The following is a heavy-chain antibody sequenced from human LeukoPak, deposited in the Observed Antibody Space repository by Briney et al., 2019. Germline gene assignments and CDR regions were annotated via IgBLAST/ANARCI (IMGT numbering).Heavy chain of an antibody. V-gene: IGHV4-4*07. Sequence: SETLSLTCTVSGGSISSYYWSWLRQPAGKGLEWIGRIYTSGSTNYNPSLKSRVTMSVDTSKNQFSLKLSSVTAADTAVYYCARDPGYSSSWSGPNYMDVWGKGTTVTISS. CDR1: GGSISSYY. J-gene: IGHJ6*03. CDR2: IYTSGST. CDR3: ARDPGYSSSWSGPNYMDV. D-gene: IGHD6-13*01.